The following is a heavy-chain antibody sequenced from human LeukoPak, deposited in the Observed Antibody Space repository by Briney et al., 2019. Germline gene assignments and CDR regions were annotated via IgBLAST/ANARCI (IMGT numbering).Heavy chain of an antibody. CDR1: GYSFTSYY. CDR2: IYPGDSDT. Sequence: GESLRISCKASGYSFTSYYIGWVRQMPGKGLEWMGIIYPGDSDTRYSPSFQGQVTISADKSITTAYLQWSSLKASDTAMYYCARDSSGHYYFDYWGQGTLVTVSS. CDR3: ARDSSGHYYFDY. J-gene: IGHJ4*02. D-gene: IGHD3-22*01. V-gene: IGHV5-51*01.